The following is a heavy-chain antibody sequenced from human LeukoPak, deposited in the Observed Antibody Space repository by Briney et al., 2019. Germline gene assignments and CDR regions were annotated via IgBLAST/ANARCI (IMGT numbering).Heavy chain of an antibody. CDR2: IWYDGSNK. J-gene: IGHJ4*02. V-gene: IGHV3-33*01. D-gene: IGHD1-26*01. CDR3: ARDPDSGLYEGTDY. Sequence: GGSLRLSCAASGFTFSSYGMHWVRQAPGKGLEWVAVIWYDGSNKYYADSVKGRFTISRDNSKNTLYLQMNSLRVEDTAVYYCARDPDSGLYEGTDYWGQGTLVTVSS. CDR1: GFTFSSYG.